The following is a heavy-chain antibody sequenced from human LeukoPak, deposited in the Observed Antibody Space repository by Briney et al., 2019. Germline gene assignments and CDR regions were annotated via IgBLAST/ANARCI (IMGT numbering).Heavy chain of an antibody. CDR3: AKGRSWSQCYFDY. Sequence: GGSLRLSCAASGFTFSSYAMTWVRQAPGKGLEWVSAISVSDGSTYYADSVKGRFTISRDNSKNTLYLQMNSLRAEDTAVYYCAKGRSWSQCYFDYWGQGTLVTVSS. CDR1: GFTFSSYA. J-gene: IGHJ4*02. CDR2: ISVSDGST. V-gene: IGHV3-23*01.